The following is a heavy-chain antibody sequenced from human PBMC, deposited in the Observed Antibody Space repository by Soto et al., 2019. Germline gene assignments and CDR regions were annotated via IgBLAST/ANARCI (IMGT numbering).Heavy chain of an antibody. CDR2: INPYGGST. V-gene: IGHV1-46*01. CDR1: GYIFANYY. Sequence: QVQLVQAGAEVKEPGASVKVLCKASGYIFANYYMHWVRQAPGQGLEWMAIINPYGGSTNYAQNFQGRLTLTSDTSTSTVYMELSSLRSEDTAVYYCARDLIRADRWGQGTLVTVSS. CDR3: ARDLIRADR. J-gene: IGHJ5*02.